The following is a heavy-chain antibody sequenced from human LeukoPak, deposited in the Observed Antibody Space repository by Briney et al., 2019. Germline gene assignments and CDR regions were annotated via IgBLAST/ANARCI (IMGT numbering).Heavy chain of an antibody. CDR3: ARVRGYSYGTFDY. V-gene: IGHV4-59*01. Sequence: SETLSLTCTVSGGSISSYYWSWTRQPPGKGLEWIGYIYYSGSTNYNPSLKSRVTISVDTSKNQFSLKLNSVTAADTAVYYCARVRGYSYGTFDYWGQGTLVTVSS. CDR1: GGSISSYY. D-gene: IGHD5-18*01. J-gene: IGHJ4*02. CDR2: IYYSGST.